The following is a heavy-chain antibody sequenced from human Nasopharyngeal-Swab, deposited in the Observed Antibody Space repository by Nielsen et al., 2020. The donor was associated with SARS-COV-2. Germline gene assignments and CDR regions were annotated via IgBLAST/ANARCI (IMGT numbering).Heavy chain of an antibody. Sequence: ASVKVSCKASGYTFTSFGISWVRQAPGQGLEWMGWISSYNGDTHYAHSLQGRITMTTDTSTSTAYLELRGLRSDDTAMYYCATAYGSVSSPEYWGQGTLVTVPQ. CDR2: ISSYNGDT. CDR1: GYTFTSFG. V-gene: IGHV1-18*01. CDR3: ATAYGSVSSPEY. D-gene: IGHD3-10*01. J-gene: IGHJ4*02.